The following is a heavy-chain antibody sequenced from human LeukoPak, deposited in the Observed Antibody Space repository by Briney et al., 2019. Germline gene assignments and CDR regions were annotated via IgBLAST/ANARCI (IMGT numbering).Heavy chain of an antibody. V-gene: IGHV3-21*01. CDR1: GFTFSGYS. J-gene: IGHJ4*02. D-gene: IGHD1-1*01. Sequence: GGSLRLSCAASGFTFSGYSMNWVRQAPGKGLEWVSSISSSSSYIYYADSVKGRFTISRGNAKNSLYLQMNSLRAEDTAVYYCARDTGRSRPYYFDYWGQGTLVTVSS. CDR2: ISSSSSYI. CDR3: ARDTGRSRPYYFDY.